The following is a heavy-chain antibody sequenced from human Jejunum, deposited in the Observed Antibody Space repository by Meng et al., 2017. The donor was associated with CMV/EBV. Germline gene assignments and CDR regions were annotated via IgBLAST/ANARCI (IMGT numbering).Heavy chain of an antibody. J-gene: IGHJ4*02. CDR1: GYIFSVKF. D-gene: IGHD2-15*01. CDR3: ATDCGGGMCYGRAFDH. CDR2: IDPNSGGT. Sequence: QVHLVQSGAEVKKPRASVKVSCKASGYIFSVKFIHWVRQAPGQGLEWMGWIDPNSGGTHYAQNFQGRVTMTRDTSISTAYMELTGLTSDDTAVYYCATDCGGGMCYGRAFDHWGQGTLVTVSS. V-gene: IGHV1-2*02.